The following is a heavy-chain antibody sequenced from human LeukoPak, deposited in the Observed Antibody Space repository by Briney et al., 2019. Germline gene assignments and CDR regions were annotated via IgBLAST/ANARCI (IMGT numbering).Heavy chain of an antibody. CDR3: ARRTVTNGWFRIDY. CDR1: GDSIRSGDYY. Sequence: PSETLSLTCTVSGDSIRSGDYYWSWIRQPPGKGLEWIGYIYYNGATDYNPSLKSRVTISVDTSKNEFSLKLSSVTAADTALYYCARRTVTNGWFRIDYWGQGSLVIVSS. CDR2: IYYNGAT. V-gene: IGHV4-61*08. D-gene: IGHD6-19*01. J-gene: IGHJ4*02.